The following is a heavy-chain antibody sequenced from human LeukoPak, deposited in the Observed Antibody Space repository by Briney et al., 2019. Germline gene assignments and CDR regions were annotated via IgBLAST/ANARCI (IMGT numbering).Heavy chain of an antibody. J-gene: IGHJ4*02. CDR2: INISGGTT. Sequence: TGGSLRLSCAASGFTFSSYTMGWVRQAPGKGLEWVSDINISGGTTYYADSVKGRFTISRDNSKNTLYLQMNSLRAEDTAVYYCAKALSASSSDYWGQGTLVTVSS. CDR1: GFTFSSYT. D-gene: IGHD2-2*01. CDR3: AKALSASSSDY. V-gene: IGHV3-23*01.